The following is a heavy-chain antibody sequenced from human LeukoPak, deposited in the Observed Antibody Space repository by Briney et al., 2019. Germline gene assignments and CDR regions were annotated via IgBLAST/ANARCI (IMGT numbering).Heavy chain of an antibody. CDR2: ISSSSSYT. Sequence: GGSLRLSCATSGFTFSDYYMSWIRQAPGKGLEWVSYISSSSSYTNYADSVKGRFTISRDNAKNSLYLQMNSLRAEDTAVYYCAGVPHYYDSSGYYTWGQGTLVTVSS. CDR1: GFTFSDYY. CDR3: AGVPHYYDSSGYYT. J-gene: IGHJ5*02. V-gene: IGHV3-11*06. D-gene: IGHD3-22*01.